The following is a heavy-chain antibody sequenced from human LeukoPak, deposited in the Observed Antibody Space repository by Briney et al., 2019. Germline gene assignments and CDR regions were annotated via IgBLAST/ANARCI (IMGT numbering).Heavy chain of an antibody. Sequence: SETLSLTCAVSGGSFSVYSWNWIRQPPGKGLEWIGEINQSGSTKYNPSLKSRVTISIDTSKSQFSMRLNSVTAADKALYYCARCDSGGWFFDSWGQGALVTVSS. CDR1: GGSFSVYS. J-gene: IGHJ5*01. CDR3: ARCDSGGWFFDS. CDR2: INQSGST. D-gene: IGHD6-19*01. V-gene: IGHV4-34*01.